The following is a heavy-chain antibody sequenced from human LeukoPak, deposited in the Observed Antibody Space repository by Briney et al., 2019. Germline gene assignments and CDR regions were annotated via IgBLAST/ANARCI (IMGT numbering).Heavy chain of an antibody. CDR1: GFTFSGYW. Sequence: GGSLRLSCAASGFTFSGYWMSWVRQAPGKGLEWVANIKPDGSDKYYVDSVKGRSTISRENAKNSLYLHMNSLRAEDTAVYYCARDRIQLWSHDYWGQGTLVTVSS. V-gene: IGHV3-7*04. D-gene: IGHD5-18*01. CDR3: ARDRIQLWSHDY. J-gene: IGHJ4*02. CDR2: IKPDGSDK.